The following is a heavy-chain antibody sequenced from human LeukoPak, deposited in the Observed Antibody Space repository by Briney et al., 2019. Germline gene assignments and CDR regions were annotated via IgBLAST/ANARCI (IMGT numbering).Heavy chain of an antibody. D-gene: IGHD3-10*01. Sequence: QSGGSLKLSCAASGFTFSDRYMDWGRQAPGKGLGWVSAISGSGGSTYYADSVKGRFTISTHNSKNTLYLQMNSLRAEDTAVYYCAKGGFGELLRFDPWGQGTLVTVSS. J-gene: IGHJ5*02. V-gene: IGHV3-23*01. CDR1: GFTFSDRY. CDR2: ISGSGGST. CDR3: AKGGFGELLRFDP.